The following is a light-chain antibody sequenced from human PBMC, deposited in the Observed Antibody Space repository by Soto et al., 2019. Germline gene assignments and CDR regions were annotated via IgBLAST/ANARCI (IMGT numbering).Light chain of an antibody. V-gene: IGKV1-39*01. J-gene: IGKJ5*01. CDR2: AAS. CDR3: QQSSSSFPIS. CDR1: QNIDNY. Sequence: DIPLNQSPSSLSASLGDRVTISCRASQNIDNYLHWYQQKSGKAPGALMYAASSLRDGVSSTFSGRGYGTECTLTINNLQPENFATYYCQQSSSSFPISVGQGILLDI.